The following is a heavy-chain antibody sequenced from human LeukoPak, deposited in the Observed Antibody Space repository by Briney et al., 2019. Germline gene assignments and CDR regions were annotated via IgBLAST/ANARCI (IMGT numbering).Heavy chain of an antibody. D-gene: IGHD6-19*01. CDR1: GFTVSTNY. Sequence: SGGSLRLSCAVSGFTVSTNYMGWVRQAPGKGLEWVSVIYSAGGTYYGNSVKGRFTISRHNSKNILYLQMNSLRPEDTAVYYCARGRAVARYYFDYWGQGTLVTVSS. V-gene: IGHV3-53*04. CDR2: IYSAGGT. J-gene: IGHJ4*02. CDR3: ARGRAVARYYFDY.